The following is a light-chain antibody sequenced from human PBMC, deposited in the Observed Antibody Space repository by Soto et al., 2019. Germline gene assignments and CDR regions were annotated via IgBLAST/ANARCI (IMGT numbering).Light chain of an antibody. CDR1: QSVSSSH. CDR3: QQYGSSLIT. V-gene: IGKV3-20*01. J-gene: IGKJ5*01. CDR2: GAS. Sequence: EIVLTQSPGTLSLSPGERATLSCRASQSVSSSHLAWYQQKPGQAPRLFIYGASRRATGIPDRFSGSGSGTDFTLTISRLEPEDFAVYFCQQYGSSLITFGQGTRLEIK.